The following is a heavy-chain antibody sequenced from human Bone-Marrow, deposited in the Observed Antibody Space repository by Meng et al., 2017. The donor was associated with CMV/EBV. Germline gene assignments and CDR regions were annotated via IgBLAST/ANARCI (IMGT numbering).Heavy chain of an antibody. D-gene: IGHD2-21*02. CDR1: GFTFSSYA. CDR2: ISGSGGST. J-gene: IGHJ5*02. V-gene: IGHV3-23*01. Sequence: GGSLTLSCAASGFTFSSYAMGWVRQAPGKGLEWVSAISGSGGSTYYADSVKGPFSISRYNSKNTMYLQINSRRAEDTAVYYCAKGATPRGSDRKVSLNGFDPWGQGTLVTVSS. CDR3: AKGATPRGSDRKVSLNGFDP.